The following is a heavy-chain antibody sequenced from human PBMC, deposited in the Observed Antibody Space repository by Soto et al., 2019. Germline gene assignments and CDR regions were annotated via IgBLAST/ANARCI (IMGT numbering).Heavy chain of an antibody. V-gene: IGHV3-30*18. D-gene: IGHD6-19*01. CDR3: AEDQVTSGWYKWSWFGP. CDR1: GSTFSSYG. CDR2: ISYDERNK. Sequence: GGSLRLSCAASGSTFSSYGMDWVRQAPGKGLEWVSFISYDERNKDYADSVKGRFTISRDNSKNTLYLQMNSLRAEDTAVYYCAEDQVTSGWYKWSWFGPWGRGTLVTVSS. J-gene: IGHJ5*02.